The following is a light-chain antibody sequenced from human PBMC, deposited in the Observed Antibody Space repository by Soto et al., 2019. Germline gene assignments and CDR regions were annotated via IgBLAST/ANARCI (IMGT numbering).Light chain of an antibody. CDR3: QQRSNWPPIT. CDR1: QSVSSN. J-gene: IGKJ5*01. CDR2: AAS. Sequence: EIVMTQSPATLSVSPGERATLSCRASQSVSSNLVWYQQKPGQVPRLLIFAASARATGIPARFSGSGSGTEFTLTISSLQSEDFAIYYCQQRSNWPPITFGQGTRLEIK. V-gene: IGKV3-15*01.